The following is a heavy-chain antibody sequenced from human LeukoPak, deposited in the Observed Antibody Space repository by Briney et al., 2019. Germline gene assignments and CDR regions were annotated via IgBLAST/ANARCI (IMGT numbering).Heavy chain of an antibody. Sequence: GGSLRLSCAASGFIFSSYSMNWVRQAPGKGLEWVSSISSSSYIYYADSVKGRFTISRDNAKNSLYLQMNSLRAEDTAVYYCARDRDSSGWYYFDYWGQGTLVTVSS. CDR3: ARDRDSSGWYYFDY. V-gene: IGHV3-21*01. CDR1: GFIFSSYS. CDR2: ISSSSYI. D-gene: IGHD6-19*01. J-gene: IGHJ4*02.